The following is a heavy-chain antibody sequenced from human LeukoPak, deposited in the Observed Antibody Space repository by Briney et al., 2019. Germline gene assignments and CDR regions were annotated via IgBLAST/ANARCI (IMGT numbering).Heavy chain of an antibody. D-gene: IGHD6-19*01. J-gene: IGHJ4*02. CDR2: ISGSGGST. V-gene: IGHV3-23*01. CDR3: AKDLGYSSGWYANY. Sequence: PGGSLRLSCAASGFTFSSYAMSWVRQAPGKGLEWVSAISGSGGSTYYADSVKGRFTISRDNSKNTLYLQMNSLRAEDTAVYYCAKDLGYSSGWYANYWGQGNLVTVSS. CDR1: GFTFSSYA.